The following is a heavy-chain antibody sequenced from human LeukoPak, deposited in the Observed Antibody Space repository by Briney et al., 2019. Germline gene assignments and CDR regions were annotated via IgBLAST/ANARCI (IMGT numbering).Heavy chain of an antibody. J-gene: IGHJ3*02. CDR2: INPSGGST. D-gene: IGHD3-10*01. Sequence: ASVKVSCKASGYTFTSYYMHWVRQAPGQGLEWMGIINPSGGSTSYAQKFQGRVTMTRDTSTSTVYMELSSLRSEDTAVYYCARDRXYYXGXGSXYNEGDAFDIWGQGTMVTVSS. CDR1: GYTFTSYY. V-gene: IGHV1-46*03. CDR3: ARDRXYYXGXGSXYNEGDAFDI.